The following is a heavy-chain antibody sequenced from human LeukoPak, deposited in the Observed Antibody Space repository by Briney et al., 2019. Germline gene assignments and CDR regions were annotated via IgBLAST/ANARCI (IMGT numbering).Heavy chain of an antibody. J-gene: IGHJ4*02. CDR3: VRAIRAAGSY. Sequence: GSLRLSCAASGFTFISYWMTWVRQAPGKGLEWVANIKQDGSEKYYVDSVKGRFTISRDNAKNSLYLQMNSLRAEDTAVYYCVRAIRAAGSYWGQGTLVTVSS. V-gene: IGHV3-7*03. CDR1: GFTFISYW. CDR2: IKQDGSEK. D-gene: IGHD6-13*01.